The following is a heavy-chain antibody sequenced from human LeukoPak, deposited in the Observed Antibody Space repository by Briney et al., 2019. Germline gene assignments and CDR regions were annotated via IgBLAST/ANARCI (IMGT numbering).Heavy chain of an antibody. D-gene: IGHD7-27*01. CDR3: ARTWGAIVY. J-gene: IGHJ4*02. CDR1: GGSFSGYY. Sequence: PSETLSLTCAVYGGSFSGYYWSWIRQPPGKGLEWIGEINHSGSTNYNPPLKSRVTISVDTSKNQFSLKLSSVTAADTAVYYCARTWGAIVYWGQGTLVTVSS. V-gene: IGHV4-34*01. CDR2: INHSGST.